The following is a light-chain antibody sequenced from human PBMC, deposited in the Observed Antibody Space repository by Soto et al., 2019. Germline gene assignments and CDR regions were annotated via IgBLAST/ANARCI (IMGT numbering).Light chain of an antibody. CDR3: QQYGNSPIT. Sequence: EIVLTQSPATLSLSPGERATLSCRASQSVGSSLAWYQQRPGQAPRLLIYGTSSRATGIPDRFSGSGSGTDFTLTISRLEPEDFAVYYCQQYGNSPITFGQGTRLEIK. V-gene: IGKV3-20*01. CDR2: GTS. CDR1: QSVGSS. J-gene: IGKJ5*01.